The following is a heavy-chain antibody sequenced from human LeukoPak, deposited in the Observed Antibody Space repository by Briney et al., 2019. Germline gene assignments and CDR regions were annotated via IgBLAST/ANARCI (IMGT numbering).Heavy chain of an antibody. CDR2: ISGSGGST. D-gene: IGHD6-19*01. CDR1: GFTFSSYG. CDR3: ARVAVAVAGRDAFDI. Sequence: GGSLRLSCAASGFTFSSYGMHWVRQAPGKGLEWVSAISGSGGSTYYADSVKGRFTISRDNAKNTLYLQMNSLRAEDTAVYYCARVAVAVAGRDAFDIWGQGTMVTVSS. J-gene: IGHJ3*02. V-gene: IGHV3-23*01.